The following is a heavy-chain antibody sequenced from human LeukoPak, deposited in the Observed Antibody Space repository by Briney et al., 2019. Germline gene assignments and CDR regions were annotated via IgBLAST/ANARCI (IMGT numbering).Heavy chain of an antibody. CDR2: IYYSGST. CDR1: GGSISSHY. CDR3: ARSPLLTTVTLFDY. Sequence: SETLSLTCTVSGGSISSHYWSWIRQPPGKGLEWIGYIYYSGSTNYNPSLKSRVTISVDTSKNQFSLKLSSVTAADTAVYYCARSPLLTTVTLFDYWGQGTLVTVSS. J-gene: IGHJ4*02. D-gene: IGHD4-17*01. V-gene: IGHV4-59*11.